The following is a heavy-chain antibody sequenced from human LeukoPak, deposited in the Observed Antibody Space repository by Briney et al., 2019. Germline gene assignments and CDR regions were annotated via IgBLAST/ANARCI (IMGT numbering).Heavy chain of an antibody. CDR3: ARELGYSYGSFDY. J-gene: IGHJ4*02. V-gene: IGHV1-69*06. CDR1: GGTFSSYA. Sequence: SVKVSCRASGGTFSSYAISWVRQAPGQGLEWMGGIIPIFGTANYAQKFQGRVTITADKSTSTAYMELSSLRSEDTAVYYCARELGYSYGSFDYWGQGTLVTVSS. D-gene: IGHD5-18*01. CDR2: IIPIFGTA.